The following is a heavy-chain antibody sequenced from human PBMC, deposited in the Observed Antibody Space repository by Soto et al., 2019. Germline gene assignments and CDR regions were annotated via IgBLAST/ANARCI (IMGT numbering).Heavy chain of an antibody. Sequence: GSLRLSCAASGFTFNNYWMHWVRQVPGKGLVWVSRINNDGSSTSYAESVKGRFTISRDNAKNTLYLQMNSLRAEDTAVHYCARDLAYDSSGPLDYWGQGTLVTVSS. D-gene: IGHD3-22*01. J-gene: IGHJ4*02. CDR2: INNDGSST. CDR1: GFTFNNYW. CDR3: ARDLAYDSSGPLDY. V-gene: IGHV3-74*01.